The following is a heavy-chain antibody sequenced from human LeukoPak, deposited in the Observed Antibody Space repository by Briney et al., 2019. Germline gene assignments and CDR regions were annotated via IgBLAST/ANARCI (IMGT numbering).Heavy chain of an antibody. D-gene: IGHD4-17*01. CDR1: GFTFSSYV. J-gene: IGHJ1*01. V-gene: IGHV3-30*04. CDR2: ISYDESNK. CDR3: ANMNWETVTTGAAAEYFQH. Sequence: GGSLRLSCAASGFTFSSYVMHWVRHAPAKGLEWVAIISYDESNKYYADSVKGRFTISRDNSKNTLYLKMDSLRAEDTAVYYCANMNWETVTTGAAAEYFQHWGQGTLVTVSS.